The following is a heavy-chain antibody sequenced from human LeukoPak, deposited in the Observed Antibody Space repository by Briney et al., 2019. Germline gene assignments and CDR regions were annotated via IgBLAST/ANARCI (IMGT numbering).Heavy chain of an antibody. V-gene: IGHV3-53*01. J-gene: IGHJ5*02. CDR2: ICSGGST. Sequence: TGGSLRLSCAASGFTFSSNYMSWVRQAPGKGLEWVSVICSGGSTYYADSVKGRFTISRDNSKNTLYLQMNSLRAEDTAVYYCATSYSSSYMDPWGQGTLVTVSS. D-gene: IGHD6-6*01. CDR3: ATSYSSSYMDP. CDR1: GFTFSSNY.